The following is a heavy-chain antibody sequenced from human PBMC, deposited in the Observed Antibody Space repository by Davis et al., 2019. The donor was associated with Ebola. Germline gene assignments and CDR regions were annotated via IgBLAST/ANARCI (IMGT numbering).Heavy chain of an antibody. D-gene: IGHD2-2*01. J-gene: IGHJ6*02. Sequence: ASVKVSCKASGYTFTSYGISWVRQAPGQGLEWMGWISAYNGNTNYAQKLQGRITMTTDTSTSTAYMELRSLRSDDTAVYYCATEVVPKPTLYYYYGMDVWGQGTTVTVSS. V-gene: IGHV1-18*01. CDR1: GYTFTSYG. CDR3: ATEVVPKPTLYYYYGMDV. CDR2: ISAYNGNT.